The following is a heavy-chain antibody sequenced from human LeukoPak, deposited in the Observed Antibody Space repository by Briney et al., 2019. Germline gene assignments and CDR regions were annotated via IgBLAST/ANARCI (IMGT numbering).Heavy chain of an antibody. CDR2: ISGSGGTT. J-gene: IGHJ4*02. V-gene: IGHV3-23*01. D-gene: IGHD3/OR15-3a*01. CDR1: GFTFTSYA. Sequence: GGSLRLSCAASGFTFTSYAMSWVRQAPGKGLEWVSTISGSGGTTYYADSVKGRFTISRDNSKNTLYLQMSSLRAEDTAIYSCARDSRPCDYWGQGTLVNVSS. CDR3: ARDSRPCDY.